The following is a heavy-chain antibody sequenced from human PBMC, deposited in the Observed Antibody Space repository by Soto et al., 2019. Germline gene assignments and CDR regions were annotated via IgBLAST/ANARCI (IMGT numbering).Heavy chain of an antibody. CDR3: ARDPQYQLLALGYYFDY. CDR1: GFTFSSYG. V-gene: IGHV3-30*03. Sequence: GGSLRLSCAASGFTFSSYGMHWVRQAPGKGLEWVAVISYDGSNKYYADSVKGRFTISRDNSKNTLYLQMNSLRAEDTAVYYCARDPQYQLLALGYYFDYWGQGTLVTVSS. D-gene: IGHD2-2*01. J-gene: IGHJ4*02. CDR2: ISYDGSNK.